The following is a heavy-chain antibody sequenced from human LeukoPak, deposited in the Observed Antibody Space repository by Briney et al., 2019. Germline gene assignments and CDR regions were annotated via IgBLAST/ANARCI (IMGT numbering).Heavy chain of an antibody. CDR2: INGGGYNT. Sequence: TGGSLRLSCAASGFTFNNYVMSWVRQAPEKGLEWVSTINGGGYNTYYADSVKGRFTISRDNSKNTLSLQVNTLRAEDTAVYYCARASGIYGSGWYFDYWGQGTLVTVSS. CDR3: ARASGIYGSGWYFDY. D-gene: IGHD6-19*01. V-gene: IGHV3-23*01. J-gene: IGHJ4*02. CDR1: GFTFNNYV.